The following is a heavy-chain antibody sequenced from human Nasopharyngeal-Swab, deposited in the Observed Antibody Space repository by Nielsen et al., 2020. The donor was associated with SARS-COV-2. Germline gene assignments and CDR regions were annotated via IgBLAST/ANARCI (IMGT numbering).Heavy chain of an antibody. CDR2: LNAYNGNT. CDR3: ARASHRVGSYYDFWSGYYRDYYYYGMDV. V-gene: IGHV1-18*01. J-gene: IGHJ6*02. D-gene: IGHD3-3*01. CDR1: GYTFTSYG. Sequence: ASVKVSCKASGYTFTSYGISWVRPAPGQGLEGMGWLNAYNGNTNYAQKLQGRVTMTTDTSTSTAYMELRSLRSNDTAVYYCARASHRVGSYYDFWSGYYRDYYYYGMDVWGQGTTVTVSS.